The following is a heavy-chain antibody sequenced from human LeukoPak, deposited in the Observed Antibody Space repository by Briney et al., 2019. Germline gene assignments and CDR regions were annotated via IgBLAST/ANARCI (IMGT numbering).Heavy chain of an antibody. V-gene: IGHV3-30*18. D-gene: IGHD5-24*01. CDR2: ISYDGSNK. CDR1: GFTFSSYG. CDR3: AKDFENLDGSAIDY. Sequence: GRSLRLSCAASGFTFSSYGMHWVRQAPGKGLEWVAVISYDGSNKYYADSVKGRFTISRDNSKNTLYLQMNSLRAEDTAVYYCAKDFENLDGSAIDYWGQGTLVTVSS. J-gene: IGHJ4*02.